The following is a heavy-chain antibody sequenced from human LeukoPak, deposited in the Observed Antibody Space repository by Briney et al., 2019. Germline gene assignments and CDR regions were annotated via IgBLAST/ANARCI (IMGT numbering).Heavy chain of an antibody. CDR3: ARWYPDNWFDP. J-gene: IGHJ5*02. Sequence: GGSLRLSCAASGFTVSSNYMSWVRQAPGKGLEWVSVIYSGGSTYYADSVKGRFTISRDNSKNTLYLQMNSLRAEDTAVYYCARWYPDNWFDPWGQGTLVTVSS. CDR1: GFTVSSNY. CDR2: IYSGGST. D-gene: IGHD6-13*01. V-gene: IGHV3-53*01.